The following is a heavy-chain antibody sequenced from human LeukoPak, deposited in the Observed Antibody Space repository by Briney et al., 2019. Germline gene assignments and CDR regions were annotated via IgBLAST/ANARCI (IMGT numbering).Heavy chain of an antibody. CDR2: IKQDGSEN. V-gene: IGHV3-7*05. CDR1: GFTFGDYW. CDR3: ATYWRHFDWLLLDM. D-gene: IGHD3-9*01. J-gene: IGHJ3*02. Sequence: GGSLRLSCEASGFTFGDYWMTWVRQAPGKGLEGVANIKQDGSENHYVDSVKGRFTISRDNAKNSLYLQMNSLRAEDTAVYYCATYWRHFDWLLLDMWGLGTMVTDSS.